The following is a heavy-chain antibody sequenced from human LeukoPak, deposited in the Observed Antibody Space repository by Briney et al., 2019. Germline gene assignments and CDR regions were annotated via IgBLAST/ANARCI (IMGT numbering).Heavy chain of an antibody. Sequence: GGSLRLSCAASGFTFSSYSMNWVRQAPGKGLEWVSSISSSSSYIYYADSVKGRFTISRDNAKNSLYLQMNSLRAEDTAVYYCARDWDIVVVPDGYWGQGTLVTVSS. D-gene: IGHD2-2*01. V-gene: IGHV3-21*01. CDR1: GFTFSSYS. J-gene: IGHJ4*02. CDR3: ARDWDIVVVPDGY. CDR2: ISSSSSYI.